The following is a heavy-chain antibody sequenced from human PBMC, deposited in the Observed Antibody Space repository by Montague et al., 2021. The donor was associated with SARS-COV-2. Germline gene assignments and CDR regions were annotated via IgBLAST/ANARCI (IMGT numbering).Heavy chain of an antibody. J-gene: IGHJ6*03. Sequence: TLSLTCTVSGGSISSGSYYWSWIRQPAGKGLEWIGRIYTSGSTNYNPSLKSRVTISVGKTKNQYSLKLSSATAAATAVYYCARAPGQYYYYYMDVWGQGTTVTVSS. CDR3: ARAPGQYYYYYMDV. CDR2: IYTSGST. D-gene: IGHD1-1*01. CDR1: GGSISSGSYY. V-gene: IGHV4-61*02.